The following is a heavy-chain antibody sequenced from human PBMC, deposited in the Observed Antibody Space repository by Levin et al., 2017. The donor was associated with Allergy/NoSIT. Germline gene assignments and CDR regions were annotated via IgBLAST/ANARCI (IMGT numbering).Heavy chain of an antibody. D-gene: IGHD6-13*01. Sequence: VASVKVSCKASGYTFTGYYMHWVRQAPGQGLEWMGWINPNSGGTNYAQKFQGRVTMTRDTSISTAYMELSRLRSDDTAVYYCASNTWDSSSLTYGMDVWGQGTTVTVSS. CDR2: INPNSGGT. J-gene: IGHJ6*02. CDR1: GYTFTGYY. CDR3: ASNTWDSSSLTYGMDV. V-gene: IGHV1-2*02.